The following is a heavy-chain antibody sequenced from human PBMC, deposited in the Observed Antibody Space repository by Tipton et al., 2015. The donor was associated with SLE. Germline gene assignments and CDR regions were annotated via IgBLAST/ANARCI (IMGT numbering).Heavy chain of an antibody. Sequence: SLRLSCAASGFTVSSNYMSWVRQAPGKGLEWVSVIYSGGSTYYADSVKGRSTISRDNSKNTLYLQMNSLRAEDTAVYYCARVGYCSGGSCLDWCFDLWGRGSLVAVSS. CDR3: ARVGYCSGGSCLDWCFDL. J-gene: IGHJ2*01. CDR1: GFTVSSNY. D-gene: IGHD2-15*01. V-gene: IGHV3-53*05. CDR2: IYSGGST.